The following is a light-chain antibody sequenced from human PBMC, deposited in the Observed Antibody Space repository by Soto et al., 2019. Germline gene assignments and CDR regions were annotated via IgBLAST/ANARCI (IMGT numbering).Light chain of an antibody. J-gene: IGKJ4*01. CDR2: DAS. Sequence: EIVLTQSPATLSLSPGERATLSCRASQSVFSYLAWYQQKPGQPPRVLIYDASNRATGIPARFSGSGSGTDFTLTISSLEPEDFAVYYCQQRSIPLTFGGGTKVEIK. CDR1: QSVFSY. CDR3: QQRSIPLT. V-gene: IGKV3-11*01.